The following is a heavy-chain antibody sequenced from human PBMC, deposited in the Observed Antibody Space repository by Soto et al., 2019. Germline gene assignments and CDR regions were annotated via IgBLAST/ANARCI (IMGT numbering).Heavy chain of an antibody. D-gene: IGHD3-9*01. CDR1: GFTFSSYG. Sequence: QVQLEESGGGVVQPGRSLRLSCAASGFTFSSYGMHWVRQAPGKGLEWVAVIWYDGTKKYYADSVKGRFTISRDNSKNTRYLQMNSLRAEDTAVYYCARVYYDVLTGFSQSEIDYWGQGTLVTVSS. CDR2: IWYDGTKK. V-gene: IGHV3-33*01. J-gene: IGHJ4*02. CDR3: ARVYYDVLTGFSQSEIDY.